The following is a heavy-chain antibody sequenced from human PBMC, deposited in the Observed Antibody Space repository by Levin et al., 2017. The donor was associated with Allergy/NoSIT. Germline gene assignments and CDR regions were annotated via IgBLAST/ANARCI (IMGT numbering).Heavy chain of an antibody. D-gene: IGHD3-10*01. CDR2: ISSGSSAM. Sequence: GESLKISCAASGFTFSSYSMNWVRQTPGKGLEWVSYISSGSSAMYYADSVKGRFTISRDNAKNSLYLQMNSLRAEDTAVYYCAYGSGSYHDTRYFDYWGQGTLVTVSS. J-gene: IGHJ4*02. CDR3: AYGSGSYHDTRYFDY. CDR1: GFTFSSYS. V-gene: IGHV3-48*01.